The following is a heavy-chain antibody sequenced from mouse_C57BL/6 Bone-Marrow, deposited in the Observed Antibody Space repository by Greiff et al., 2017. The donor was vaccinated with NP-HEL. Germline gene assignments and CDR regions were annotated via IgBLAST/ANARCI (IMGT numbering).Heavy chain of an antibody. CDR2: ISNLAYSI. CDR1: GFTFSDYG. D-gene: IGHD2-1*01. J-gene: IGHJ4*01. CDR3: ARQRSIYYGNSYAMDY. V-gene: IGHV5-15*01. Sequence: EVKLMESGGGLVQPGGSLKLSCAASGFTFSDYGMAWVRQAPRKGPEWVAFISNLAYSIYYADTVTGRFTISRENAKNTLYLEMSSLRSEDTAMYYCARQRSIYYGNSYAMDYWGQGTSVTVSS.